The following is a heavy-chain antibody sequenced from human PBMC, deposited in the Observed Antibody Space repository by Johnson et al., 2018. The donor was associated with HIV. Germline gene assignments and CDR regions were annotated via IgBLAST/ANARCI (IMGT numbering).Heavy chain of an antibody. Sequence: QVQLVESGGGLVQPGGSLRLSCAASGFTFSDYAIHWVRQAPGKGLEWVTFISYDGSIKYYADSVKGRFTISRDNSKNTLYLQMNSLRAEDTAVYYCAKDRGGYYDSSGYGAFDIWGQGTMVTVSS. CDR3: AKDRGGYYDSSGYGAFDI. CDR2: ISYDGSIK. J-gene: IGHJ3*02. V-gene: IGHV3-30-3*01. D-gene: IGHD3-22*01. CDR1: GFTFSDYA.